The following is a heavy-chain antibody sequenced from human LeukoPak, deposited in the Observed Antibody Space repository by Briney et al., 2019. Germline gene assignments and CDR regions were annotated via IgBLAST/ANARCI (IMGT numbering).Heavy chain of an antibody. CDR2: ISAYNGNK. CDR1: GYTFTSYG. J-gene: IGHJ4*02. Sequence: ASVTVSCKASGYTFTSYGIRWVGQAPGQGGEGMGWISAYNGNKNYEQELQDRVTMTTDTSTSTAYMELRSLRSDDTAVYYCARDPVVGATRQVDYWGQGTLVTVSS. CDR3: ARDPVVGATRQVDY. V-gene: IGHV1-18*01. D-gene: IGHD1-26*01.